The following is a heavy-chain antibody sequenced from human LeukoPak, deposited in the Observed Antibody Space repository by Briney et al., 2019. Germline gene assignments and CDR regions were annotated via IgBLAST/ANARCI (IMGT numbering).Heavy chain of an antibody. CDR1: GGSITSNNYY. CDR3: ARHSFPTYSTSSDWFDS. D-gene: IGHD6-6*01. CDR2: INYIGST. J-gene: IGHJ5*01. V-gene: IGHV4-39*01. Sequence: SETLSLTCTVSGGSITSNNYYCGWIRQPPGKGLEWIASINYIGSTYYNPSLKSRLTTSVDTSKNQFSLKLSSVTATDTAVYYCARHSFPTYSTSSDWFDSWGQGTLVTVSS.